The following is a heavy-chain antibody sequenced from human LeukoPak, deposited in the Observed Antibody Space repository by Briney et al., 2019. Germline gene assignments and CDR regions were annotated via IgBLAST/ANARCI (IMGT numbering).Heavy chain of an antibody. Sequence: GGSLRLSCAASGFTFSSYGMHWVRQAPGKGLEWVAFIRYDGSNKYYADSVKGRFTISRDNSKNMLYLQMNSLRAEDTAVYYCAKDLYTSRYACCFDYWGQGTLVTVSS. D-gene: IGHD6-13*01. CDR2: IRYDGSNK. J-gene: IGHJ4*02. CDR1: GFTFSSYG. V-gene: IGHV3-30*02. CDR3: AKDLYTSRYACCFDY.